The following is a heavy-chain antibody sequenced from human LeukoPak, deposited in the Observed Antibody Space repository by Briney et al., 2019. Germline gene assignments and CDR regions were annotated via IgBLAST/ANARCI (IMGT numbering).Heavy chain of an antibody. J-gene: IGHJ4*02. CDR3: ARETDRGFFDY. V-gene: IGHV3-53*01. CDR2: IYSGGTT. CDR1: GFTFSRNY. D-gene: IGHD3-22*01. Sequence: GGSLRLSCAASGFTFSRNYMSWVRQAPGKGLEWVSVIYSGGTTYYADSVKGRFTISRDNSKNTLYLQVNSLRAEDTAVYYCARETDRGFFDYWGQGTLVTVSS.